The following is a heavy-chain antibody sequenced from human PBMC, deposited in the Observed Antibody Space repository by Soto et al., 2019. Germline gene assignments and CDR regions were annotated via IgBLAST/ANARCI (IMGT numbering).Heavy chain of an antibody. D-gene: IGHD3-9*01. CDR2: ISAYNGNT. Sequence: ASVKVSCKASGYTFTSYGISWVRQAPGQGLEWMGWISAYNGNTNYAQKLQGRVTMTTDTSTSTAYMELRSLRSDDTAVYYCARDLSCGGYVDWLPNNSWGQETLVTVSS. J-gene: IGHJ4*02. CDR3: ARDLSCGGYVDWLPNNS. CDR1: GYTFTSYG. V-gene: IGHV1-18*01.